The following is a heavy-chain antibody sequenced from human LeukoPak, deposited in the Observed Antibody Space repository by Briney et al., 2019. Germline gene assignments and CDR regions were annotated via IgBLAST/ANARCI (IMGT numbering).Heavy chain of an antibody. Sequence: GGSLRLSCAASGFTFSSYEMNWVRQAPGKGLEWVSYISSSGSTIYYADSVKGRFTISRDNSKNTLYLEMNSLRAEDTAVYYCAKSFYSSGWSVDYWGQGALVTVSS. V-gene: IGHV3-48*03. J-gene: IGHJ4*02. CDR2: ISSSGSTI. CDR3: AKSFYSSGWSVDY. CDR1: GFTFSSYE. D-gene: IGHD6-19*01.